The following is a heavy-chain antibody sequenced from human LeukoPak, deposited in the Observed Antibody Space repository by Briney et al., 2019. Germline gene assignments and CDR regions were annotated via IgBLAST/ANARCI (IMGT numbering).Heavy chain of an antibody. CDR2: IYSGGST. D-gene: IGHD2-15*01. CDR1: GFTVSSNY. J-gene: IGHJ4*02. CDR3: ARLSIEDTSIDY. Sequence: PGGSLRLSCAASGFTVSSNYMSWVRQAPGKGLEWASVIYSGGSTYYADSVKGRFTISRDNSKNTLYLQMNSLRAEDTAVYYCARLSIEDTSIDYWGQGTLVTVSS. V-gene: IGHV3-53*01.